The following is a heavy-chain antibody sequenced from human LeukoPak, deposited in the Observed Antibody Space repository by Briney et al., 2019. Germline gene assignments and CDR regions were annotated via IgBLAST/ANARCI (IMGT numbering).Heavy chain of an antibody. V-gene: IGHV1-69*01. Sequence: ASVKVSCKASGGTFSRYAIGWVRQAPGQGLEWMGGIIPMFGTANYAQKFQGRVTITADESTSTAYMELSSLRFEDTAVYYCAREFGEMATIYFDYWGQGTLVTVSS. CDR3: AREFGEMATIYFDY. J-gene: IGHJ4*02. CDR2: IIPMFGTA. D-gene: IGHD5-24*01. CDR1: GGTFSRYA.